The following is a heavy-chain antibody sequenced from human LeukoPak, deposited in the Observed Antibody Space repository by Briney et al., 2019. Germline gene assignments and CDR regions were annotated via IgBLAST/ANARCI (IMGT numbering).Heavy chain of an antibody. CDR1: GYSIRSGYY. CDR3: ARLLEGVGAFDI. J-gene: IGHJ3*02. V-gene: IGHV4-38-2*01. CDR2: IYHSGST. D-gene: IGHD3-10*01. Sequence: SETLSLTCAVSGYSIRSGYYGGWIRQPPGKGLEWIGSIYHSGSTYYNPSLKSRVTISVDTSKNHFSLKLSSVTAADTAVYYCARLLEGVGAFDIWGQGTMVTVSS.